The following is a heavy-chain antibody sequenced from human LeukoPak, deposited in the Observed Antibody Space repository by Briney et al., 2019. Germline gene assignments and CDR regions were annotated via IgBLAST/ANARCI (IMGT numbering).Heavy chain of an antibody. V-gene: IGHV3-7*03. CDR2: IKKDGSEK. J-gene: IGHJ4*02. CDR1: GFTFSSYW. D-gene: IGHD3-10*01. CDR3: ARGSFSGSGSYYNRHRPGYYFDY. Sequence: PGGSLRLSCAASGFTFSSYWMSWVRQAPGKGLEWVANIKKDGSEKYYVDSVKGRFTISRDNAKNSLYLQMNSLRAEGTALYYCARGSFSGSGSYYNRHRPGYYFDYWGQGTLVTVSS.